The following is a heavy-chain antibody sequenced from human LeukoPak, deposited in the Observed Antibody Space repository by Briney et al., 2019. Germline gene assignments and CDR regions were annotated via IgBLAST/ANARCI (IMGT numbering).Heavy chain of an antibody. Sequence: GGSLRLSCAASGFTFSSHWMHWVRQAPGKGLVWVTRISSDGSSTRYADSVKGRFTISRDNAKNPLYLQMSSLRAEDTAMYYCARISLSGWVNDHWGQGTLVTVSS. CDR1: GFTFSSHW. CDR3: ARISLSGWVNDH. J-gene: IGHJ4*02. D-gene: IGHD6-19*01. CDR2: ISSDGSST. V-gene: IGHV3-74*01.